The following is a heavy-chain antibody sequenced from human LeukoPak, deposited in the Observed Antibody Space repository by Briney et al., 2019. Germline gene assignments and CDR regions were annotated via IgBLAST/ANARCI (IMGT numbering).Heavy chain of an antibody. CDR1: GYTFTGYY. V-gene: IGHV1-2*02. Sequence: ASVKVSCKASGYTFTGYYMHWVPQAPGQGLEWMGWINPNSGGTNYAQKFQGRVTMTRDTSISTAYMDLSRLRSDDTAVYYCAGTWDLYFQHWGQGTLVTVCS. D-gene: IGHD1-26*01. CDR3: AGTWDLYFQH. J-gene: IGHJ1*01. CDR2: INPNSGGT.